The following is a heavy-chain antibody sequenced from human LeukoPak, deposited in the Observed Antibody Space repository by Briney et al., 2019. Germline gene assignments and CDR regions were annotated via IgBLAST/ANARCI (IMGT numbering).Heavy chain of an antibody. CDR3: ARDNHESSGSHVSDY. Sequence: PGGSLRLSCEASGFTFSSYEMNWVRQAPGKGLEWVSYISSSGSYILYADSVKGRFTISRDNAKNSLFLQMNSLRAEDTAVYYCARDNHESSGSHVSDYWGQGTLVTVSS. D-gene: IGHD3-22*01. J-gene: IGHJ4*02. CDR1: GFTFSSYE. CDR2: ISSSGSYI. V-gene: IGHV3-48*03.